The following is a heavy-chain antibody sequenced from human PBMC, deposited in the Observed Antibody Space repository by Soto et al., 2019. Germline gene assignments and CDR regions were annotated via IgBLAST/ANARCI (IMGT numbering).Heavy chain of an antibody. J-gene: IGHJ6*02. V-gene: IGHV1-69*12. Sequence: QVQLVQSGAEVNKPGSSVKVSCKASGGTFSSYAISWVRQAPGQGLEWMGGINPIFGTANYAQKFQGRVTITADESTRTAYMELSSLRSEDTAVYYCATSPPALCYYGMDVWGQGTTVTVSS. CDR3: ATSPPALCYYGMDV. CDR1: GGTFSSYA. CDR2: INPIFGTA. D-gene: IGHD6-6*01.